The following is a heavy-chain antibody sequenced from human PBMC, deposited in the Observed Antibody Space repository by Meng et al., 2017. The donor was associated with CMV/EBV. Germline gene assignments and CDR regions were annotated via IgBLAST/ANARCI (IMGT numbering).Heavy chain of an antibody. Sequence: ASVKVSCKASGYTFTSYYMHWVRQAPGQGLEWMGIINPSGGSTSYAQKFQGRVTMTRDTSTSTVYMELRSLRSDDTAVYYCARDFGQLRFLEWLSRTWFDPWGQGTLVTVSS. CDR2: INPSGGST. D-gene: IGHD3-3*01. CDR3: ARDFGQLRFLEWLSRTWFDP. CDR1: GYTFTSYY. J-gene: IGHJ5*02. V-gene: IGHV1-46*01.